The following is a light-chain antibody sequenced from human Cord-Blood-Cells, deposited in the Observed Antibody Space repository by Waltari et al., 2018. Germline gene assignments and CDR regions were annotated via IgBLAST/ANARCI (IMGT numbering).Light chain of an antibody. CDR1: RSDVAGTYY. J-gene: IGLJ1*01. Sequence: QSTLTPPARVPGSPGPSTILPCTGTRSDVAGTYYDAWYQQPPGRAPRLMIYDVSNRPSGVSNRFSGSKSGNTASLTISGLQAEDEADYYCSSYTRSSTPYVFGTGTKVTVL. V-gene: IGLV2-14*01. CDR3: SSYTRSSTPYV. CDR2: DVS.